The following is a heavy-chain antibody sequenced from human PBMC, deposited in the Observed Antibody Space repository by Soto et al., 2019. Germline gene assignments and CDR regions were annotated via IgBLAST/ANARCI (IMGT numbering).Heavy chain of an antibody. CDR2: IIPIFGTA. D-gene: IGHD4-17*01. J-gene: IGHJ3*02. V-gene: IGHV1-69*13. CDR3: ARDVMMTNNAFDI. Sequence: ASVKVSCKASGGTFSSYAISWVRQAPGQGLEWMGGIIPIFGTANYAQKFQGRVTITADESTSTAYMELSSLRSEDTAVYYCARDVMMTNNAFDIWGQGTMVTVSS. CDR1: GGTFSSYA.